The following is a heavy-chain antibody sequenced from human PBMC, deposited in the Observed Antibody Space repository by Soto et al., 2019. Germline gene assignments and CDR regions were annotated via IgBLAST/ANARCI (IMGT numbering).Heavy chain of an antibody. D-gene: IGHD3-9*01. Sequence: PSETLSLTCTVSGGSITRGGYYWSWIRQHPGKGLEWIGYIYNSGSTYYNPSLKSRVTISVDTSKNQFSLKLSSVTAADTAVYYCARGASDDILTGSAQGPFDFWGQGTLVTVSS. J-gene: IGHJ4*02. CDR1: GGSITRGGYY. CDR2: IYNSGST. V-gene: IGHV4-31*03. CDR3: ARGASDDILTGSAQGPFDF.